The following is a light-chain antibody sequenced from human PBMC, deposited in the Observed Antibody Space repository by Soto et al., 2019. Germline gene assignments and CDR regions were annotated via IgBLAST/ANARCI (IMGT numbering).Light chain of an antibody. CDR2: DAS. CDR1: QSVDRS. V-gene: IGKV3-11*01. CDR3: QQRSNWLT. Sequence: EVLLTQFPATVSLSRGERATLSCRASQSVDRSLAWYQQKAGQAPRLLIYDASNRATGIPPRFSGSGSGTDFNLTIASLEPEDFAVYYCQQRSNWLTFGGGTKVDIK. J-gene: IGKJ4*01.